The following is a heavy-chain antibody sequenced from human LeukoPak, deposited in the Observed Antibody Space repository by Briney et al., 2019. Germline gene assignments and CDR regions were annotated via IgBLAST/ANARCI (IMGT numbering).Heavy chain of an antibody. J-gene: IGHJ4*02. V-gene: IGHV3-7*03. CDR2: IKQDGSEE. CDR1: GFTISSYW. CDR3: ARRYFDY. Sequence: PGGSLRLSSVASGFTISSYWMHWVRQAPGKGLEWVANIKQDGSEEYYVDSVKGRFTISRDNAKNSLYLQMNSLRAEDTAVYYCARRYFDYWGQGILVTVSS.